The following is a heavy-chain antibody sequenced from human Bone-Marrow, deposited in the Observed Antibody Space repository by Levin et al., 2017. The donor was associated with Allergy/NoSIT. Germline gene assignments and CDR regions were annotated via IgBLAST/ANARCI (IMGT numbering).Heavy chain of an antibody. J-gene: IGHJ5*02. CDR3: ARAPPRGRRYCSGGSCSYNWFDP. CDR2: MNPNSGNT. CDR1: GYTFTSYD. D-gene: IGHD2-15*01. V-gene: IGHV1-8*01. Sequence: GESLKISCKASGYTFTSYDINWVRQATGQGLEWMGWMNPNSGNTGYAQKFQGRVTMTRNTSISTAYMELSSLRSEDTAVYYCARAPPRGRRYCSGGSCSYNWFDPWGQGTLVTVSS.